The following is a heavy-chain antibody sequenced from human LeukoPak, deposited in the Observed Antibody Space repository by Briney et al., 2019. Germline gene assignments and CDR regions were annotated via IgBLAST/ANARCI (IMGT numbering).Heavy chain of an antibody. J-gene: IGHJ4*02. CDR2: IYYSGDT. Sequence: PSETLSLTCTVSGDSVRSDSWSWIRQAPGKGLEWIGDIYYSGDTNYDPSFKNRITISVDTSKNQFSLKMNSVTAADTAVYYCARIIAGRLDFWGQGTLVTVSS. CDR3: ARIIAGRLDF. D-gene: IGHD6-6*01. V-gene: IGHV4-59*02. CDR1: GDSVRSDS.